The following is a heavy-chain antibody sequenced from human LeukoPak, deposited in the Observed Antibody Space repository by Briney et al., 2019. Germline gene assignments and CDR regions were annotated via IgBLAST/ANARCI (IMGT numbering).Heavy chain of an antibody. CDR2: ISGSGGST. CDR3: ARYRRGYCSSTSCLTYYYYYGMDV. D-gene: IGHD2-2*01. CDR1: GFTFSSYA. V-gene: IGHV3-23*01. J-gene: IGHJ6*02. Sequence: QSGGSLRLSCAASGFTFSSYATSWVRQAPGKGLEWVSAISGSGGSTYYADSVKGRFTISRDNAKNSLYLQMNSLRAEDTAVYYCARYRRGYCSSTSCLTYYYYYGMDVWGQGTTVTVSS.